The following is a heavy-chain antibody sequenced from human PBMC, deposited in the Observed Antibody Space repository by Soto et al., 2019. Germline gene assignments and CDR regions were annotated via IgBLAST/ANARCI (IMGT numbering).Heavy chain of an antibody. CDR3: ARHGTYRGSRSKYSGIDV. CDR2: IVPMLGTP. D-gene: IGHD5-12*01. J-gene: IGHJ6*01. Sequence: QVQLVQSGAEVKEPGSSVRVSCKASGGTFDNFIMNWVRQTPGQGLEWMGGIVPMLGTPTYAEKMKGRVTLSPTGSTTTLYGDATSLRSDDTAIYYRARHGTYRGSRSKYSGIDVCGQGPTVTVSS. V-gene: IGHV1-69*16. CDR1: GGTFDNFI.